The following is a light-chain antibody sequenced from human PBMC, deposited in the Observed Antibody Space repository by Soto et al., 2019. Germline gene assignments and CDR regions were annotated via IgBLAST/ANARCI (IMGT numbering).Light chain of an antibody. Sequence: EIVMTQSPATLSVSPGERATLSCRASQSVRRSLAWYQQKPGQAPRLLIYDASTGATGIPARFSGSGSGTEFTLTISSLQSEEFAFYYCQQYNNWPLTFGGGTKVEIK. J-gene: IGKJ4*01. V-gene: IGKV3-15*01. CDR1: QSVRRS. CDR2: DAS. CDR3: QQYNNWPLT.